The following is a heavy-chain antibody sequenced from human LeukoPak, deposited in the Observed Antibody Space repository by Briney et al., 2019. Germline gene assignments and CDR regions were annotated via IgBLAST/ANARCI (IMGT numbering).Heavy chain of an antibody. CDR1: GGTFSSYA. Sequence: SVKVSCKASGGTFSSYAISWVRQAPGQGLEWMGRIIPILGIANYAQKFQGRVTITADKSTSTAYMELSSLRSEDTDVYYCSRDFLTEGLVWHHLDFWGQGTMVTVSS. CDR3: SRDFLTEGLVWHHLDF. V-gene: IGHV1-69*04. D-gene: IGHD3-9*01. J-gene: IGHJ4*02. CDR2: IIPILGIA.